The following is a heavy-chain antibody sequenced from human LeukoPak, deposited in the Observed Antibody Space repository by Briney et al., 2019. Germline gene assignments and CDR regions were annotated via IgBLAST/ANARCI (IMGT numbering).Heavy chain of an antibody. V-gene: IGHV4-39*07. CDR3: AGTGYASGTYYFDY. CDR2: IYYSGST. J-gene: IGHJ4*02. Sequence: SETLSLTCTVSGGSISSSSYYWGWIRQTPGKGLEWIGSIYYSGSTYYNPSLKSRVTISVDTSKNQFSLRLSSVTAADTAVYYCAGTGYASGTYYFDYWGQGTLVTVAS. CDR1: GGSISSSSYY. D-gene: IGHD3-10*01.